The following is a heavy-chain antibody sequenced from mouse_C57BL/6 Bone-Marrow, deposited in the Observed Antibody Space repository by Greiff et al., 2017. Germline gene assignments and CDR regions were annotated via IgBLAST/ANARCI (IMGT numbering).Heavy chain of an antibody. J-gene: IGHJ2*01. CDR1: GFTFSSYG. CDR2: ISSGGSYT. V-gene: IGHV5-6*01. CDR3: ARHDYYGSADY. D-gene: IGHD1-1*01. Sequence: EVKLMESGGDLVKPGGSLKLSCAASGFTFSSYGMSWVRQTPDKRLEWVATISSGGSYTYYPDSVKGRFTISRDNAKNTLYLQMSSLKSEDTAMYYCARHDYYGSADYWGQGTTLTVSS.